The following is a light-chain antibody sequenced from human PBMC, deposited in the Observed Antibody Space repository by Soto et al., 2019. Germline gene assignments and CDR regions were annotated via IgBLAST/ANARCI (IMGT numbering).Light chain of an antibody. Sequence: QAVVTQEPSLTVSPGGSVTLTCGSSTGAVTSGHYPYWFQQKPGQAPRTLIYDTTNKHSWTPARFSGSLLGGKAALTLSGVQPEDEAEYYCLLYYGGVWVFGGGTKLTVL. CDR2: DTT. V-gene: IGLV7-46*01. J-gene: IGLJ3*02. CDR1: TGAVTSGHY. CDR3: LLYYGGVWV.